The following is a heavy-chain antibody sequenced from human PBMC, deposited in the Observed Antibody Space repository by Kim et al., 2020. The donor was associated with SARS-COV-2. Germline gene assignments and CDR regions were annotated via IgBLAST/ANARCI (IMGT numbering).Heavy chain of an antibody. V-gene: IGHV4-31*03. CDR1: GGSISSGGYY. CDR2: IYYSGST. Sequence: SETLSLTCTVSGGSISSGGYYWSWIRQHPGKGLEWIGYIYYSGSTYYNPSLKSRVTISVDTSKNQFSLKLSSVTAADTAVYYCARDPLKNPVPLSYYYYSGMDVWGQGTTVTVSS. J-gene: IGHJ6*02. CDR3: ARDPLKNPVPLSYYYYSGMDV.